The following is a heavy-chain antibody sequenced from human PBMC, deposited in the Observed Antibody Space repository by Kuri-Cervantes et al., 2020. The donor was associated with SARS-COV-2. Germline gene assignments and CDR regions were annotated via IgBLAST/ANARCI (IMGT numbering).Heavy chain of an antibody. CDR1: GFTFSSYW. CDR2: IKQDGSEK. Sequence: GSLRLSCAASGFTFSSYWMSWVRQAPGKGLEWVANIKQDGSEKYYVDSVKGRFTISRDNAKNSLFLQMNSLRADDTAVYYCARAVGSSSAGDYSMDVWGKGTTVTVSS. CDR3: ARAVGSSSAGDYSMDV. D-gene: IGHD6-6*01. J-gene: IGHJ6*03. V-gene: IGHV3-7*01.